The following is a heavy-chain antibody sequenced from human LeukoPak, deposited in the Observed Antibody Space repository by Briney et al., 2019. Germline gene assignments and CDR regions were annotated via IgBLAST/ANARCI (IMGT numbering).Heavy chain of an antibody. J-gene: IGHJ4*02. CDR2: IYYSGST. CDR1: GGSITNNSDY. Sequence: SETLSLTCTVSGGSITNNSDYWGCIRQPPGKGLEWIGSIYYSGSTYYNPSLKSRVAISVDTSKNQFSLRLTSVTAADTAFYYCAREEYSSDWYGHDSWGQGTLVTVSS. CDR3: AREEYSSDWYGHDS. D-gene: IGHD6-13*01. V-gene: IGHV4-39*07.